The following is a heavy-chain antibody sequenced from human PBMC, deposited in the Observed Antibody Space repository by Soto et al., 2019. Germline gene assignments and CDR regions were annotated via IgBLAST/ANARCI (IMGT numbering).Heavy chain of an antibody. Sequence: QLQLQESGPGLVKPSETLSLTCTVSGGSFSSSTYYWGWIRQPPGKGLEWIGSMYSGGNTYYNPSLKSRVTXXVXXXXXXXXXXXXXXTAADTAMYYCARQPYDSTGYYYGAWGQGTLVTVSS. V-gene: IGHV4-39*01. CDR3: ARQPYDSTGYYYGA. D-gene: IGHD3-22*01. CDR1: GGSFSSSTYY. J-gene: IGHJ5*02. CDR2: MYSGGNT.